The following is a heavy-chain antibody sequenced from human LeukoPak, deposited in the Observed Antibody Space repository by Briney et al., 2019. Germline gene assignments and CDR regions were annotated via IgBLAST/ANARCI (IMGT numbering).Heavy chain of an antibody. Sequence: GGSLRLSCLASGFTFSTCTMNWVRQAPGKGLEWVSSVSSSSSYIYYGDSVRGRFTISRDNAKNSLYLQMDCLRAEDTAVYYCARAYGSGSWPRAVDYWGQGTLVTVSS. V-gene: IGHV3-21*01. CDR1: GFTFSTCT. CDR2: VSSSSSYI. D-gene: IGHD3-10*01. CDR3: ARAYGSGSWPRAVDY. J-gene: IGHJ4*02.